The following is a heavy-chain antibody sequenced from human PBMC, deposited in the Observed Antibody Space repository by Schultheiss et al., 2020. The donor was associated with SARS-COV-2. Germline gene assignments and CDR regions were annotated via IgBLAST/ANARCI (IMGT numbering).Heavy chain of an antibody. J-gene: IGHJ4*02. V-gene: IGHV3-23*01. CDR1: GFTFSSYS. D-gene: IGHD2-15*01. Sequence: GGSLRLSCAASGFTFSSYSMNWVRQAPGKGLEWVSAISGSGGSTYYADSVKGRFTISRDNSKNTLYLQMNSLRAEDTAVYYCARQGGGSCGSCYYWGQGTLVTVSS. CDR3: ARQGGGSCGSCYY. CDR2: ISGSGGST.